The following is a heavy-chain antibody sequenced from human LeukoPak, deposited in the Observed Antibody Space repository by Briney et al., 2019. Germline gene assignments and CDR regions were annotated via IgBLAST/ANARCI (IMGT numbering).Heavy chain of an antibody. CDR1: GFTFSNYG. J-gene: IGHJ4*02. D-gene: IGHD3-22*01. V-gene: IGHV3-33*01. CDR2: IWYDGSNK. Sequence: GRSLRLSCAASGFTFSNYGMHWVRQAPGKGLEWVAVIWYDGSNKYYADSVKGRFTISRDNSKNTLYLQMNSLRAEDTAVYYCARGFYDSSGYYLDYWGQGTLVTVSS. CDR3: ARGFYDSSGYYLDY.